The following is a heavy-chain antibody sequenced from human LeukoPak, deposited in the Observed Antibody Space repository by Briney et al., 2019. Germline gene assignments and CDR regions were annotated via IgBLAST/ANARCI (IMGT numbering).Heavy chain of an antibody. D-gene: IGHD3-3*01. CDR3: ARGRYDFWSGYTWFDP. CDR2: IYYSGST. CDR1: GGSISSGGYS. Sequence: SQTLSLTCAVSGGSISSGGYSWSWIRQPPGKGLGWIGYIYYSGSTYYNPSLKSRVTISVDTSKNQFSLKLSSVTAADTAVYYCARGRYDFWSGYTWFDPWGQGTLVTVSS. V-gene: IGHV4-30-4*07. J-gene: IGHJ5*02.